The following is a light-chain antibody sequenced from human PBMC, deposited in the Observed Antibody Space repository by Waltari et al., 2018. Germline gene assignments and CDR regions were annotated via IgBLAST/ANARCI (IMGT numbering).Light chain of an antibody. J-gene: IGLJ2*01. CDR1: SSDVGRYNY. CDR3: SSYAGSNNVV. V-gene: IGLV2-8*01. CDR2: EFS. Sequence: QSALTQPPSASGSPGQSVTISCTGTSSDVGRYNYVSWYQQHPAKAPKLMIHEFSKRPSGVPARLSGSKSGNTASLTVSGLQAEDEADYYCSSYAGSNNVVFGGGTKLTVL.